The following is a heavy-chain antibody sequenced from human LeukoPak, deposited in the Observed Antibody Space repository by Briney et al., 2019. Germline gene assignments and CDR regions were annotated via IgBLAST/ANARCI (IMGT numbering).Heavy chain of an antibody. CDR2: IYYSGST. CDR3: ARRYAGNWYFDY. J-gene: IGHJ4*02. Sequence: SSETLSLTCTVSGVSISSYYWSWIRQPPGKGLEWIGYIYYSGSTNYNPSLKSRVTISVDTSKSQFSLKLTSVTAADTAVYYCARRYAGNWYFDYWGQGTLVTVSS. CDR1: GVSISSYY. V-gene: IGHV4-59*01. D-gene: IGHD1-1*01.